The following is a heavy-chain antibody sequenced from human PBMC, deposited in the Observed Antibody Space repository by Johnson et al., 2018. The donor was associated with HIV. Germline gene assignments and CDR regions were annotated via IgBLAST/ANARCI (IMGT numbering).Heavy chain of an antibody. J-gene: IGHJ3*02. Sequence: VQLVESGGGLVKPGGSLRLSCAASGFTFSNAWMSGVRQAPGKGLEWVGRIKSKTDGGTTDYAAPVKGRFTISRDNSKNTLYLQMNSLRAEDTAVYYCARDRGAFDIWGQGTMVTVSS. V-gene: IGHV3-15*01. CDR1: GFTFSNAW. CDR2: IKSKTDGGTT. CDR3: ARDRGAFDI.